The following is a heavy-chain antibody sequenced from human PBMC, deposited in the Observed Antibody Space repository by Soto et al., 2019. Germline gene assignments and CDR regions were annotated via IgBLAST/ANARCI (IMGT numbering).Heavy chain of an antibody. V-gene: IGHV4-30-2*01. CDR3: PRDSRNGYYLEY. CDR2: IYHSGRA. J-gene: IGHJ4*02. Sequence: QLQLQESGSGLVKPSQTLSLTCAVSGDSISSGSYSWNWIRQAPGKGLEWIGNIYHSGRADYNPSAKTRVTITVDSSNNQSSLNLRSVPAADTAVYYCPRDSRNGYYLEYWGQGTLVTVSS. D-gene: IGHD3-22*01. CDR1: GDSISSGSYS.